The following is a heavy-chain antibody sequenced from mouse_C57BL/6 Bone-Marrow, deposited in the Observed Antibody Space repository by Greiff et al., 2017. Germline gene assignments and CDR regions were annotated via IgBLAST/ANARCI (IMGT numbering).Heavy chain of an antibody. CDR2: IDPECGET. Sequence: VQLQQSGAELVKPGASVKLSCTASGFNITDYYMRWVKQRTEQGLEWIGRIDPECGETKYAPKFQGKATITADTSSNTAYLQLRSLTSEDTAVYYCDRRTGVGGCGYWGQGTTLTVSS. V-gene: IGHV14-2*01. CDR1: GFNITDYY. J-gene: IGHJ2*01. D-gene: IGHD1-1*01. CDR3: DRRTGVGGCGY.